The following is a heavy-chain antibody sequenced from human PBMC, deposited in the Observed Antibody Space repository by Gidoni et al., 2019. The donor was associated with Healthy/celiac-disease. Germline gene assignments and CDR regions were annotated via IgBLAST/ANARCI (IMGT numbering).Heavy chain of an antibody. D-gene: IGHD4-17*01. V-gene: IGHV3-30*03. CDR1: GFTFSSYG. J-gene: IGHJ4*02. Sequence: VQLVESGGGVVQPGRSLRLSCAASGFTFSSYGMHWVRQAPGKGLEWVAVISYDGSNKYYADSVKGRFTISRDNSKNTLYLQMNSLRAEDTAVYYCAQGSDYGSDYWGQGTLVTVSS. CDR2: ISYDGSNK. CDR3: AQGSDYGSDY.